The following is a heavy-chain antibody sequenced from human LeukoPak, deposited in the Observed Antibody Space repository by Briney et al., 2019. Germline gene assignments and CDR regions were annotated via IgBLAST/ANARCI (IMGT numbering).Heavy chain of an antibody. CDR2: FYYSGST. CDR1: GGSISSSSYY. V-gene: IGHV4-39*07. Sequence: SETLSLTCTVSGGSISSSSYYWGWIRQPPGKGLEWIGNFYYSGSTYYNPSLKSRVTISVDTSKNQFSLRLSSVTAADTAVYYCARGSKYYASGSYSFAFDIWGQGTMVTVSS. CDR3: ARGSKYYASGSYSFAFDI. J-gene: IGHJ3*02. D-gene: IGHD3-10*01.